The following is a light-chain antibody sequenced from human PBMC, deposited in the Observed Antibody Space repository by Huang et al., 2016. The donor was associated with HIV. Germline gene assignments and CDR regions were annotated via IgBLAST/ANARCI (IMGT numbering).Light chain of an antibody. J-gene: IGKJ1*01. CDR1: QDINNF. Sequence: AIRMTQSPSSPSASTGDRVNTTCRASQDINNFLAWYQQKPGKAPNLLIYAASILETGVPSRFSGSGSGTEFNLSISCLQSEDFATYYCQQYYSYRTFGQGTQVEIK. V-gene: IGKV1-8*01. CDR3: QQYYSYRT. CDR2: AAS.